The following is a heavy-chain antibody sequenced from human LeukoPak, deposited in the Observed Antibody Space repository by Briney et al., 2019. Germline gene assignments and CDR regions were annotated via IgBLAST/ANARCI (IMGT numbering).Heavy chain of an antibody. CDR1: GFTFSSYE. CDR2: ISTTGTTI. Sequence: HPGGSLRLSCAASGFTFSSYEMNWVRQAPGKGLEWISYISTTGTTIYYADSVKGRFTISRDNAKNSLYLQMNSMSAEDTALYYCAVAIDYWGQGILVTVSA. D-gene: IGHD5-12*01. CDR3: AVAIDY. V-gene: IGHV3-48*03. J-gene: IGHJ4*02.